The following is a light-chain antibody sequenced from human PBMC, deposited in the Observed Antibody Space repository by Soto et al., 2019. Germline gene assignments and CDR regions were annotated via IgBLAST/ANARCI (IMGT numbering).Light chain of an antibody. CDR1: QSLTNSF. CDR3: QQYGTSEII. V-gene: IGKV3-20*01. Sequence: EIVLTQSPGTLSLSPGERATLSCRASQSLTNSFIAWYQQRPGQAPRLLIYDTSSRASGIPDRFSGSGSGTDFTLTISRLETEDFAVFHCQQYGTSEIIFGQGTRLEIK. J-gene: IGKJ5*01. CDR2: DTS.